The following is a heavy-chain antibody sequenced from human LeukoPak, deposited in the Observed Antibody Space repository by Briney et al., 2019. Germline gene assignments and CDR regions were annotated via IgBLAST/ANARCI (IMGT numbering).Heavy chain of an antibody. J-gene: IGHJ4*02. CDR2: ISGSGGST. V-gene: IGHV3-23*01. Sequence: GGSLRLSCAASGFTFSSYGMSWVRQAPGKGLEWVSGISGSGGSTYYADSVKGRFTISRDNSKNTLYLQMNSLRAEDTAVYYCAKDSGYDYGGDYYFDYWGQGTLVTVSS. D-gene: IGHD4-17*01. CDR3: AKDSGYDYGGDYYFDY. CDR1: GFTFSSYG.